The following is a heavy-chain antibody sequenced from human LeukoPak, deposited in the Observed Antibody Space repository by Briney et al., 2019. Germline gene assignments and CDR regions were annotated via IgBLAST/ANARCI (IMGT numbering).Heavy chain of an antibody. V-gene: IGHV3-48*03. J-gene: IGHJ4*02. CDR3: ARCTTGRTFGSLREIKRSREIDY. Sequence: GGSLRLSCAASGFTFGSYEMNWVRQAPGKGLERVSYISSSGSTIYYADSVKGRFTISRDNAKNSLYLQMNSLRVEDTAVYYCARCTTGRTFGSLREIKRSREIDYWGQGTLVTVSS. CDR1: GFTFGSYE. D-gene: IGHD1-1*01. CDR2: ISSSGSTI.